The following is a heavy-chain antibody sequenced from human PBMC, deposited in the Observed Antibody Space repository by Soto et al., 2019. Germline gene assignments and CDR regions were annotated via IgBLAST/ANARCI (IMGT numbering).Heavy chain of an antibody. Sequence: SETLSLTCSVSGGSISSGDYYWSWIRQPPGKGLEWIGFIYYSGSTYYNPSLKSRVTISLDTSRNLFSLNLSSVTAADTAVYYCAGEGNYDSVGYYRGNAFDIWGQGTMVTVSS. CDR3: AGEGNYDSVGYYRGNAFDI. CDR1: GGSISSGDYY. J-gene: IGHJ3*02. D-gene: IGHD3-22*01. CDR2: IYYSGST. V-gene: IGHV4-30-4*01.